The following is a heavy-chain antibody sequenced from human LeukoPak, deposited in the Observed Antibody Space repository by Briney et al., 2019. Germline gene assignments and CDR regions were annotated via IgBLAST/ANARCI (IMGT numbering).Heavy chain of an antibody. CDR3: AKDFQDYSSSFDY. CDR2: ISWNCGSI. V-gene: IGHV3-9*01. D-gene: IGHD6-6*01. Sequence: PGRSLRLSCAASGFTFDDYAMHWVRQAPGKGLEWVSGISWNCGSIGYADSVKGRFTISRDNAKNSLYLQMNSLRAEDTALYYCAKDFQDYSSSFDYWGQGTLVTVSS. CDR1: GFTFDDYA. J-gene: IGHJ4*02.